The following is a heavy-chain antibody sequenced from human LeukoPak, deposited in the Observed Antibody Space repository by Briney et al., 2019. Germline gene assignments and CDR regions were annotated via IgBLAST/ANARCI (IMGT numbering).Heavy chain of an antibody. CDR2: INGDGSST. D-gene: IGHD2-2*02. CDR3: ATPPTIHGY. J-gene: IGHJ4*02. V-gene: IGHV3-74*01. Sequence: GGSLRLSCSASGFTFSSYWMHWVRQAPGKGLVWVSRINGDGSSTSYADSVKGRFTISRDNAKNTLYLQMNSLRAEDTAVYYCATPPTIHGYWGQGTLVTVSS. CDR1: GFTFSSYW.